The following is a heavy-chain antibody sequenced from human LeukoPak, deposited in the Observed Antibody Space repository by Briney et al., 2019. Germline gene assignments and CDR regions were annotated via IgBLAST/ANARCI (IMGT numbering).Heavy chain of an antibody. D-gene: IGHD3-22*01. CDR1: GFTFSSYA. CDR3: AKDGDYYDSSGYYGDAFDI. V-gene: IGHV3-23*01. Sequence: GGSLRLSCAASGFTFSSYAMSWVRQAPGKGLEWVSAISGSGGSTYYADSVKGRFTISKDNSKNTLYLQMNSLRAEDTAVYYCAKDGDYYDSSGYYGDAFDIWGQGTMVTVSS. J-gene: IGHJ3*02. CDR2: ISGSGGST.